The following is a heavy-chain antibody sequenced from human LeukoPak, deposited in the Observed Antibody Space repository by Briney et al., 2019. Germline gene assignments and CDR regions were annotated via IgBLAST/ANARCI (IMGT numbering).Heavy chain of an antibody. J-gene: IGHJ3*01. CDR1: GDSVSSNSAA. V-gene: IGHV6-1*01. CDR2: TYYRSKWYN. CDR3: ARGGLVRGNINSLIAFDV. Sequence: SQTLSLTCALSGDSVSSNSAAWNWIRQSPSRGLEWLGMTYYRSKWYNDYAVSVESRITINLDTSKNQFSLQVNSVTTEDTALYYCARGGLVRGNINSLIAFDVWGQGIMVTVSS. D-gene: IGHD3-10*01.